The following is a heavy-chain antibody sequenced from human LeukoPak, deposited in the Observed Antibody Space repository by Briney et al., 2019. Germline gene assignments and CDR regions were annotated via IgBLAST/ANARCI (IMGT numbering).Heavy chain of an antibody. CDR2: IRYDESTK. D-gene: IGHD3-10*01. CDR1: GFTFNIYG. J-gene: IGHJ4*02. V-gene: IGHV3-30*02. Sequence: GGSLRLSCAASGFTFNIYGMHWVRQAPGKGLEWVAFIRYDESTKFYADSVKGRFTISRDNSKTTLYLQMNSLRAEDTAVYYCAKDPPGSRIIMAAFDYWGQGTLVTVSS. CDR3: AKDPPGSRIIMAAFDY.